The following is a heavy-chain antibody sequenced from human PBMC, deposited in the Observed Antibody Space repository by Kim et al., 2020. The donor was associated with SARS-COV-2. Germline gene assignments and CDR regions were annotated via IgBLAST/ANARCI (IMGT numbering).Heavy chain of an antibody. CDR2: INHSGST. Sequence: SETLSLTCAVYGGSFSGYYWSWIRQPPGKGLEWIGEINHSGSTNYNPSLKSRVTISVDTSKNQFSLKLRSVTAADTAVYYCARRDWHRLFDYWGQGTLVTVSS. J-gene: IGHJ4*02. D-gene: IGHD3-9*01. CDR3: ARRDWHRLFDY. V-gene: IGHV4-34*01. CDR1: GGSFSGYY.